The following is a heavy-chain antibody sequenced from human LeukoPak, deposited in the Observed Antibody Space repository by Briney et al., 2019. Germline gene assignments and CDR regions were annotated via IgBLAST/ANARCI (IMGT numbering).Heavy chain of an antibody. V-gene: IGHV3-66*01. CDR2: IHNDDRT. J-gene: IGHJ4*02. CDR3: LQFAY. D-gene: IGHD3-10*01. Sequence: GGSLRLSCAASGFTFSSYWMSWVRQAPGKGLEWVSIIHNDDRTYYADSVKGRFTISRDNSKNTVYLQMNSLRVEDTAIYYCLQFAYWGQGTLVTVSS. CDR1: GFTFSSYW.